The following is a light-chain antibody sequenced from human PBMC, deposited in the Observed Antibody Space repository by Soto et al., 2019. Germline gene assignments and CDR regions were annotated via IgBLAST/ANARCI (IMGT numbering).Light chain of an antibody. J-gene: IGKJ5*01. Sequence: EIVLTQSPATLSLSPGERATLSCRASQSVSSYLGWYQQKPGQAPRLLMYDASNRATGIPARFSGSGSGTDFTLTISSLEPEDFAVYYCQQRSNWPPITFGQGTRLEIK. V-gene: IGKV3-11*01. CDR2: DAS. CDR3: QQRSNWPPIT. CDR1: QSVSSY.